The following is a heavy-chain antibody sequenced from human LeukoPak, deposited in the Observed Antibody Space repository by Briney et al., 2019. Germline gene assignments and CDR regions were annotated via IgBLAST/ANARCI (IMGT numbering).Heavy chain of an antibody. CDR1: GYTFTGYY. CDR3: ASLIRAVTYFDY. Sequence: ASVKVSCKASGYTFTGYYMHWVRQAPGQGLEWMGWINPNSGGTNYAQKFQGRVTMTRDTSISTTCMELSRLRSDDTAVYYCASLIRAVTYFDYWGQGTLVTVSS. V-gene: IGHV1-2*02. J-gene: IGHJ4*02. CDR2: INPNSGGT. D-gene: IGHD4-17*01.